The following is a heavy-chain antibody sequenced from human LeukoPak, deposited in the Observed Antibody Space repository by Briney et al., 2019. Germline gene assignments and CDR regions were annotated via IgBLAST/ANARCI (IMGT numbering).Heavy chain of an antibody. CDR1: GFTFSDYA. J-gene: IGHJ4*02. CDR3: ATDFGSSDNGF. Sequence: PGGSLRLSCAASGFTFSDYAMSWVRQAPGKGLVWVSSIGGSGVSTYYADSVKGRFTISRDNSKNTLYLQMNSLRAVDTAVYYCATDFGSSDNGFWGQGALVTVPS. CDR2: IGGSGVST. V-gene: IGHV3-23*01. D-gene: IGHD2-15*01.